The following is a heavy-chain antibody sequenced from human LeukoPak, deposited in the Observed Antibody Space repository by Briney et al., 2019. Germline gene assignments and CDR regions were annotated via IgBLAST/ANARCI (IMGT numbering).Heavy chain of an antibody. CDR2: ISSSSSYI. D-gene: IGHD3-10*01. Sequence: GGSLRLSCAASGFTFSSYSMNWVRQAPGKGLEWVSSISSSSSYIYYADSVKGRFTISRDNAKNSLYLQMNSLRAEDTAVYYCAIDYGSGSHYNPSLDYWGQGTLVTVSS. CDR1: GFTFSSYS. CDR3: AIDYGSGSHYNPSLDY. J-gene: IGHJ4*02. V-gene: IGHV3-21*01.